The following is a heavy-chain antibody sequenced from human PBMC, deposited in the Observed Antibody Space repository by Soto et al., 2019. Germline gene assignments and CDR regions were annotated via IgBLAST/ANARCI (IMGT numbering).Heavy chain of an antibody. V-gene: IGHV3-30*18. CDR3: AKEGGGGYFNMWYFDY. CDR1: GFTFSSYG. CDR2: ISYDGSNK. Sequence: GGSLRLSCAASGFTFSSYGMHWVRQAPGKGLEWVAVISYDGSNKYYADSVKGRFTISRDNSKNTLYLQMNSLRAEDTAVYYCAKEGGGGYFNMWYFDYWGQGTLVTVSS. D-gene: IGHD2-21*01. J-gene: IGHJ4*02.